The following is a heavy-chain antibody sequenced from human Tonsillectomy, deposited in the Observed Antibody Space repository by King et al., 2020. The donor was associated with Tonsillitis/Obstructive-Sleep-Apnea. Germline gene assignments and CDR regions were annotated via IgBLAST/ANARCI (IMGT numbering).Heavy chain of an antibody. V-gene: IGHV5-51*03. CDR3: ALELLGRTGGGLFYGMDV. J-gene: IGHJ6*02. D-gene: IGHD1/OR15-1a*01. Sequence: DVQLVQSGAEVKKPGESLKISCRVSGYSVTSYWIGWVRQMPGKGLEWMGIIYPGDSDTRYSPSFQGQVTISADTSISPAYLQWSSLKASDTAMYYCALELLGRTGGGLFYGMDVWGQGTTVTVSS. CDR2: IYPGDSDT. CDR1: GYSVTSYW.